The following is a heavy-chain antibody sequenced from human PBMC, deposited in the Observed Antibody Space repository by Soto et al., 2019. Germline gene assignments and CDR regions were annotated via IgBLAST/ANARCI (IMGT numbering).Heavy chain of an antibody. CDR1: GYSFAGYW. D-gene: IGHD4-17*01. V-gene: IGHV5-10-1*01. CDR3: ARLYGAPGYYYYGMDV. CDR2: IDPSDSQT. Sequence: GESLKISCKGSGYSFAGYWITWVRRKPGKGLEWMGRIDPSDSQTYYSPSFRGHVTISVTKSITTVFLQWSSLRASDTAMYYRARLYGAPGYYYYGMDVWGQGTTVTVSS. J-gene: IGHJ6*02.